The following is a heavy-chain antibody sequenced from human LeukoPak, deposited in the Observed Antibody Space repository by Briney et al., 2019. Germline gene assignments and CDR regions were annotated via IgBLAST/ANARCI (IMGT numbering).Heavy chain of an antibody. D-gene: IGHD4-23*01. CDR3: ADAAHTTVVTMSFDY. CDR1: GFTFSSYA. Sequence: GGSLRLSCAASGFTFSSYAMSWVRQAPGKGLEWVSTLSGTGHSTYYADSVKGRFTISRDNSKNTLYLQMNSLRAEDTAVYYCADAAHTTVVTMSFDYWGQGTLVTVSS. J-gene: IGHJ4*02. V-gene: IGHV3-23*01. CDR2: LSGTGHST.